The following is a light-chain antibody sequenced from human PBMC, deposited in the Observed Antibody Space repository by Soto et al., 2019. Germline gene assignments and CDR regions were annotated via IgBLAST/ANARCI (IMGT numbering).Light chain of an antibody. CDR2: SVC. J-gene: IGLJ2*01. CDR3: SSCASGIILYL. Sequence: QSFLPQPASVSGSPGQSITIPCPGSSRDIGGHEYVSWYQQLPGAAPKLVIFSVCGRSSGVSSRFSGSKSGNSASLTISGLQSEDEADYYCSSCASGIILYLFGAGTQLTVL. V-gene: IGLV2-14*01. CDR1: SRDIGGHEY.